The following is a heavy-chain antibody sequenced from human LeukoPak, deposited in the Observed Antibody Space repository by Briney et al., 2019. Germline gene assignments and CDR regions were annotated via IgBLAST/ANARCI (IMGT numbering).Heavy chain of an antibody. CDR1: GGTFISYA. CDR3: AREAEDDFWSGYWEF. D-gene: IGHD3-3*01. CDR2: IIPIFGTA. Sequence: SVKVSCKASGGTFISYAISWVRQAPGQGLEWRGSIIPIFGTATYAQNFQGRVTITTDESTSTAYMELSSLRSEDTAVYYCAREAEDDFWSGYWEFWGQGTLVTVSS. J-gene: IGHJ4*02. V-gene: IGHV1-69*05.